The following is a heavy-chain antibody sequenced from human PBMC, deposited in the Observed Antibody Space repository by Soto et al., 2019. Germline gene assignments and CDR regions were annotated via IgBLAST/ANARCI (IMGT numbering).Heavy chain of an antibody. CDR2: IYYSGST. J-gene: IGHJ5*02. CDR1: GGSSSSYY. CDR3: ARGLATMVRGVMTRGFDP. D-gene: IGHD3-10*01. Sequence: TLSLTCPVSGGSSSSYYWSWIRQPPGKGLEWIGYIYYSGSTNYHPSLKSRVTISVDTAKNPFSLKLSSVTAADAAVYYCARGLATMVRGVMTRGFDPWGQGTLVTVSS. V-gene: IGHV4-59*01.